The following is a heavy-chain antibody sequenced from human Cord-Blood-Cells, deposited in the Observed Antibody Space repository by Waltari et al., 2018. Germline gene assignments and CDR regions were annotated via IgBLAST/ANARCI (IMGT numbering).Heavy chain of an antibody. J-gene: IGHJ4*02. Sequence: QVQLLESGPGLAKPSATMSLTCTDSGGPISSSYWSWLRPPPGKGLEWIGYIYYSGSTNYNPSLKSRVTISVDTSKNQFSLKLSSVTAADTAVYYCARATYNWNYYFDYWGQGTLVTVSS. CDR3: ARATYNWNYYFDY. CDR2: IYYSGST. D-gene: IGHD1-7*01. V-gene: IGHV4-59*01. CDR1: GGPISSSY.